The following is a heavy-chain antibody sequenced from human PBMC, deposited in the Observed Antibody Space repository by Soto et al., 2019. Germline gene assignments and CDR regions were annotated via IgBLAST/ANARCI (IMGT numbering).Heavy chain of an antibody. D-gene: IGHD1-26*01. CDR1: GHSFTSYW. V-gene: IGHV5-51*01. J-gene: IGHJ4*02. CDR3: ARYSIVGDPGDFDY. CDR2: IYPGDSDT. Sequence: GASLKISCKSSGHSFTSYWIAWVLQMPGKGLEWMGIIYPGDSDTRYSPSFQGQVAISADKSISTAYLQWSSLKASDTAMYYCARYSIVGDPGDFDYWGQGTLVTVSS.